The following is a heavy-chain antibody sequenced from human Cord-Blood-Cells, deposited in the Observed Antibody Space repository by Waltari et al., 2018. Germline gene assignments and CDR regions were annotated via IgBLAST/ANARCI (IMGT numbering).Heavy chain of an antibody. Sequence: QVQLQQWGAGLLKPSETLSLTCAVYGGSFSGYYWRWIRQPPGKGLGWIGEINHSGSTKDTPSLKSRFTISVDTSKNQFSLKLSSVTAADTAVYYCASGDCSSTSCYSQNWFDPWGQGTLVTVSS. CDR1: GGSFSGYY. CDR2: INHSGST. J-gene: IGHJ5*02. V-gene: IGHV4-34*01. CDR3: ASGDCSSTSCYSQNWFDP. D-gene: IGHD2-2*01.